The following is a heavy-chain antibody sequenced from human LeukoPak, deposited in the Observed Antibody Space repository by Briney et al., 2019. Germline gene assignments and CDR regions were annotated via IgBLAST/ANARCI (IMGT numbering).Heavy chain of an antibody. CDR3: ARDSVEWYIFDY. Sequence: GGSLRLSCAASGFTFSSYWMHWVRHAPGKGPVWVARTNRDGSSTAYADSVKGRFTIPKDNAKNTLYLLMNSLRAEDTAVYYCARDSVEWYIFDYWGQGTLVTVSS. V-gene: IGHV3-74*01. CDR2: TNRDGSST. J-gene: IGHJ4*02. CDR1: GFTFSSYW. D-gene: IGHD3-3*01.